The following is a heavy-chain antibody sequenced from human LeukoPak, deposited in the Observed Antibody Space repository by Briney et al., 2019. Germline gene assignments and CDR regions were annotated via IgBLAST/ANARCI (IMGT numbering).Heavy chain of an antibody. CDR3: AKGLQWLVAKYYFDY. Sequence: GGSLRLSCAASGFTYSSYAMSWVRQAPGKGLEWVSAISGSGGSTYYADSVKGRFTISRDNSKNTLYLQMNSLRAEDTAVYYCAKGLQWLVAKYYFDYWGQGTLVTVSS. D-gene: IGHD6-19*01. CDR1: GFTYSSYA. CDR2: ISGSGGST. V-gene: IGHV3-23*01. J-gene: IGHJ4*02.